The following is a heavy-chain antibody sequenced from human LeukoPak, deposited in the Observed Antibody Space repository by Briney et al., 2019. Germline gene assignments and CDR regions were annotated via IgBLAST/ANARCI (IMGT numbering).Heavy chain of an antibody. Sequence: ASVKVSCKASGYTFTSYGISWVRQAPGQGLEWMGWVNAYNGNTNYAQKFQGRVTMTTDTSTSTAYMELRSLRSDDTAVYYCARDTSVKSAFDIWGQGTMVTVSS. J-gene: IGHJ3*02. CDR2: VNAYNGNT. CDR3: ARDTSVKSAFDI. V-gene: IGHV1-18*01. CDR1: GYTFTSYG. D-gene: IGHD2-2*01.